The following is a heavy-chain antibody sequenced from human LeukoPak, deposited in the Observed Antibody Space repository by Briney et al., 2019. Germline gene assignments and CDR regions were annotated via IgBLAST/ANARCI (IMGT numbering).Heavy chain of an antibody. Sequence: GGSLRLSCAASGFTFNNNRMHWVRQAPGKGLVWVSRINSDGSSTSYADSVKGRFTISRDNAKNTLYLQMNSLRAEDTAVYYCARDHRGSGSRYYYYYMDVWGKGTTVTISS. CDR2: INSDGSST. V-gene: IGHV3-74*01. D-gene: IGHD3-10*01. CDR3: ARDHRGSGSRYYYYYMDV. J-gene: IGHJ6*03. CDR1: GFTFNNNR.